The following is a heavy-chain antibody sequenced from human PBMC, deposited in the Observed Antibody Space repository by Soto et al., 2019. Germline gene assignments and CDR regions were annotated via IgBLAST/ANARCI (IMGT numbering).Heavy chain of an antibody. CDR3: AREGGGSYSYYFEY. V-gene: IGHV4-4*07. CDR1: GGSISSYY. Sequence: SETLSLTCSVSGGSISSYYWSWIRQPSGKGLEWIGRIYTSGSTNYNPSLKSRVTMSVDTSKNQFSLKLSSVTAADTAVYYCAREGGGSYSYYFEYWGQGTMVTVSS. J-gene: IGHJ4*02. CDR2: IYTSGST. D-gene: IGHD1-26*01.